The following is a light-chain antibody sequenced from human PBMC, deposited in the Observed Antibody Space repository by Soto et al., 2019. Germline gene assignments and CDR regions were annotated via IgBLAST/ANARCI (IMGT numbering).Light chain of an antibody. Sequence: ELVLTQSPATQSLSPGERATLSCRASQSVSSSYLAWYQQKPGQAPRLLIYGASSRATGIPDRFSGSGSGTDFTLTISRLEPEDFAVYYCEQYGSSPWPFGQGTKVDIK. CDR1: QSVSSSY. CDR3: EQYGSSPWP. V-gene: IGKV3-20*01. J-gene: IGKJ1*01. CDR2: GAS.